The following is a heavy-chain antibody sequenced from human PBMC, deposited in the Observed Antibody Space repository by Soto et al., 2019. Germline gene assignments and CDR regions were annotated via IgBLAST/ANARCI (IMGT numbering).Heavy chain of an antibody. Sequence: ASVKVSCKASGYTFTSYGISWVRQAPGQGLEWMGWISAYNGNTNYAQKLQGRVTMTTDTSTSTAYMELRSLRSDDTAVYYCARGTPLGSGSALSYYYGMDVWGQGTMVTVSS. D-gene: IGHD7-27*01. J-gene: IGHJ6*02. V-gene: IGHV1-18*04. CDR3: ARGTPLGSGSALSYYYGMDV. CDR1: GYTFTSYG. CDR2: ISAYNGNT.